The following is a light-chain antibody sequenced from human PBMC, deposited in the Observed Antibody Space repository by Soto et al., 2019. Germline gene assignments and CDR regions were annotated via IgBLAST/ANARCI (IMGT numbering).Light chain of an antibody. V-gene: IGKV3-15*01. CDR1: QSVSSN. J-gene: IGKJ1*01. Sequence: EIVMTQSPATLSVSPGERATVSCRVSQSVSSNFAWYQQKPGQAPRLLIYGASTRATGIPARFSGSGSGTEFSITISSLQSEDFAVYYCKQYNNWPPWTFGQGTKVEIK. CDR3: KQYNNWPPWT. CDR2: GAS.